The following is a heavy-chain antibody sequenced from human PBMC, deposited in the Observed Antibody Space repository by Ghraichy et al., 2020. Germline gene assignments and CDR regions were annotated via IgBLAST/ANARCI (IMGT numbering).Heavy chain of an antibody. D-gene: IGHD6-6*01. CDR1: GYTFTSYG. J-gene: IGHJ4*02. CDR2: ISAYNGNT. CDR3: ARDNDNYSSSPWGY. V-gene: IGHV1-18*01. Sequence: ASVKVSCKASGYTFTSYGISWVRQAPGQGLEWMGWISAYNGNTNYAQKLQGRVSMTTDTSTSTAYMELRSLRSDDTAVYYCARDNDNYSSSPWGYWGQGTLVTVSS.